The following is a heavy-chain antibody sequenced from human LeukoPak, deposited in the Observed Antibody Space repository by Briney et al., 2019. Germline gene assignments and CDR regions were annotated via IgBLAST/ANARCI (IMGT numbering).Heavy chain of an antibody. CDR3: ARSGNYYDSSWLDP. CDR1: GGTFSSYA. V-gene: IGHV1-46*01. J-gene: IGHJ5*02. D-gene: IGHD3-22*01. CDR2: INPSGGST. Sequence: ASVKVSCKASGGTFSSYAISWVRQAPGQGLEWMGIINPSGGSTNYAQNFQGRVTMTRDTSTTTVYMELSSLRSEDTAVYYCARSGNYYDSSWLDPWGQGTLVTVSS.